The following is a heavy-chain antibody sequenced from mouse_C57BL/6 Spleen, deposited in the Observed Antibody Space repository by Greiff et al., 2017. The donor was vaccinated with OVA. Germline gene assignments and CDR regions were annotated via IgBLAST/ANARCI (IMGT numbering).Heavy chain of an antibody. J-gene: IGHJ4*01. CDR1: GFSFNTYA. V-gene: IGHV10-1*01. CDR3: VRRNSYAMDY. CDR2: IRSKSNNYAT. Sequence: EVMLVESGGGLVQPKGSLKLSCAASGFSFNTYAMNWVRQAPGKGLEWVARIRSKSNNYATYYADSVKDRFTISRDDSESMLYLQMNNLKTEDTAMYYCVRRNSYAMDYWGQGTSVTVSS.